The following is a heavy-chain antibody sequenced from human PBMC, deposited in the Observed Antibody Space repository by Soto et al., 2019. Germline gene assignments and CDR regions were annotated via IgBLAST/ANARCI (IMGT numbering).Heavy chain of an antibody. CDR1: GASISGFY. CDR2: IYTTGTT. Sequence: PSETLSLTCTVSGASISGFYWSWIRKSAGKGLEWIGRIYTTGTTDYNPSLKSRVMMSVDTSKKQFSLKLRSVTAADTAVYYCVRDGTKTLRDWFDPWGQGISVTVSS. CDR3: VRDGTKTLRDWFDP. V-gene: IGHV4-4*07. J-gene: IGHJ5*02. D-gene: IGHD1-1*01.